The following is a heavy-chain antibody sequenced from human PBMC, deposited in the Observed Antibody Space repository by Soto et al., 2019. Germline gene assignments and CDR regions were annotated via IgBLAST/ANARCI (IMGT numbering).Heavy chain of an antibody. CDR3: ASTLVMTTVTTDYYHYMDV. J-gene: IGHJ6*03. Sequence: TSETLSLTCAVYGGSFSGYYWSWIRQPPGKGVEWIGEINHSGSTNYNPYLKSRVTISVDTSKNQFSLKLSSVTAADTAVYYCASTLVMTTVTTDYYHYMDVWGKGTTVTVSS. CDR2: INHSGST. D-gene: IGHD4-4*01. CDR1: GGSFSGYY. V-gene: IGHV4-34*01.